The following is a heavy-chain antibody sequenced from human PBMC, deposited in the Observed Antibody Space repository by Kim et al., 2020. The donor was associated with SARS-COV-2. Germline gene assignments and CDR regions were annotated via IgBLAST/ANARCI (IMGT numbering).Heavy chain of an antibody. CDR1: GYTFTSYY. CDR3: ARDYASQQLVGRYYYYYGMDV. D-gene: IGHD6-13*01. V-gene: IGHV1-46*01. Sequence: ASVKVSCKASGYTFTSYYMHWVRQAPGQGLEWMGIINPSGGSTSYAQKFQGRVTMTRDTSTSTVYMELSSLRSEDTAVYYCARDYASQQLVGRYYYYYGMDVWGQGTTVTVSS. J-gene: IGHJ6*02. CDR2: INPSGGST.